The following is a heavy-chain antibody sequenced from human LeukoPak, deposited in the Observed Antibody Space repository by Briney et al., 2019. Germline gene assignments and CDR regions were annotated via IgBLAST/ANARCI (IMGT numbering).Heavy chain of an antibody. CDR2: ITGSGGST. CDR3: AKDQYSSGWYFTYQFDY. D-gene: IGHD6-19*01. V-gene: IGHV3-23*01. Sequence: GGSLRLSCAASGFTFSSYAMSWVRQAPGKGLEWVSCITGSGGSTYYADSVKGRFTISRDNSKNTLYLQMNSLRAEDTAVYYCAKDQYSSGWYFTYQFDYWGQGTLVTVSS. J-gene: IGHJ4*02. CDR1: GFTFSSYA.